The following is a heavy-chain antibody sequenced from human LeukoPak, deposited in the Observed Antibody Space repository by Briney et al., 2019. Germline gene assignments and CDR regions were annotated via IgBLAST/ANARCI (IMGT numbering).Heavy chain of an antibody. D-gene: IGHD6-19*01. V-gene: IGHV3-21*01. CDR1: GFTFSSHI. CDR3: ARETYTNAWYPFDY. Sequence: GGSLRLSCAASGFTFSSHIMNWVRQAPGKGLEWVSSISSSSSYIYYVDSVKGRFTISRDYAKNSLYLQMNSLRAEDTAVYYCARETYTNAWYPFDYWGQGTLVTVSS. CDR2: ISSSSSYI. J-gene: IGHJ4*02.